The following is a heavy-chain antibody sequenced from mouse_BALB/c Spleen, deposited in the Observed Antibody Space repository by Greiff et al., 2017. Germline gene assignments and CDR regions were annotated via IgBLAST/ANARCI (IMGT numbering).Heavy chain of an antibody. CDR2: ISSGGSYT. CDR3: ARQDDADY. V-gene: IGHV5-6*02. CDR1: GFTFSSYG. J-gene: IGHJ2*01. Sequence: EVMLVESGGDLVKPGGSLKLSCAASGFTFSSYGMSWVRQTPDKRLEWVATISSGGSYTYYPDSVKGRFTISRDNAKNTLYLQMSSLKSEDTAMYYCARQDDADYWGQGTTLTVSS.